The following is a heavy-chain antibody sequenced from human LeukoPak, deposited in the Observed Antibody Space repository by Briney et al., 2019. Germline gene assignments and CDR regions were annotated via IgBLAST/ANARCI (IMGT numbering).Heavy chain of an antibody. CDR1: GFTFSSYS. CDR3: ARHRNKWELPPFDY. D-gene: IGHD1-26*01. Sequence: GGSLRLSCAASGFTFSSYSMNWVRQAPGKGLEWVSSISSSSSYIYYADSVKGRFTISRDNAKNSLYLQMNSLRAEDTAVYYCARHRNKWELPPFDYWGQGTLVTVSS. V-gene: IGHV3-21*01. J-gene: IGHJ4*02. CDR2: ISSSSSYI.